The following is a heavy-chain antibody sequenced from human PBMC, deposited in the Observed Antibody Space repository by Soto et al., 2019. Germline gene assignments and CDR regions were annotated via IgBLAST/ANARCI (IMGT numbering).Heavy chain of an antibody. V-gene: IGHV3-23*01. D-gene: IGHD6-6*01. J-gene: IGHJ4*02. CDR3: AKDLTIAARPASPFDY. CDR1: GFPFRIYG. Sequence: GLLSLSCAASGFPFRIYGRSWVRPAPGKGLEWVSAISGSGGSTYYAESVKGRFTISRDNSKNTVYLQMNILRAEDTAVYYCAKDLTIAARPASPFDYWGQGTLVTVSS. CDR2: ISGSGGST.